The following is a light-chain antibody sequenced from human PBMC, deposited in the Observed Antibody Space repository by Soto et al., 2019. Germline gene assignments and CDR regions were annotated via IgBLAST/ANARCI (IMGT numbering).Light chain of an antibody. V-gene: IGKV3-11*01. CDR2: DAF. J-gene: IGKJ2*01. Sequence: EIGLTQSPATLSLSPGGGVTLSCRASQRVSSYLAWYQQKPGQAPRLLIYDAFNRATGIPDRFSGSGSGTDFTLTISSLEPEDFAVYYCQQRSNWPPEFTFGQGTKLEI. CDR3: QQRSNWPPEFT. CDR1: QRVSSY.